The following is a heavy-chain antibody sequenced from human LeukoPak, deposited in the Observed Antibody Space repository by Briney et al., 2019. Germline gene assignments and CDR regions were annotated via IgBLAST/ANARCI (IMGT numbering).Heavy chain of an antibody. CDR2: IIPIFGTA. V-gene: IGHV1-69*13. D-gene: IGHD3-10*01. CDR1: GGTFSSYA. CDR3: ARDQEYGSGSYDY. Sequence: ASVKVSCKASGGTFSSYAISWVRQAPGQGLEWMGGIIPIFGTANYAQKFQGRVTITADESTSTAYMELSSLRSEDTAVYYCARDQEYGSGSYDYWGQGTLVTVPS. J-gene: IGHJ4*02.